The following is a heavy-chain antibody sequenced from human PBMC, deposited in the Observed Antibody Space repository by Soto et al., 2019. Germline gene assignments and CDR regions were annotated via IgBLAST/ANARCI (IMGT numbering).Heavy chain of an antibody. CDR3: ARDREYYDFWSGYYPTGTFDY. V-gene: IGHV3-30-3*01. J-gene: IGHJ4*02. CDR1: GFTFSSYA. Sequence: GGSLRLSCAASGFTFSSYAMHWVRQAPGKGLEWVAVISYDGSNKYYADSVKGRFTISRDNSKNTLYLQMNSLRAEDTAVYYCARDREYYDFWSGYYPTGTFDYWGQGTLVTVSS. D-gene: IGHD3-3*01. CDR2: ISYDGSNK.